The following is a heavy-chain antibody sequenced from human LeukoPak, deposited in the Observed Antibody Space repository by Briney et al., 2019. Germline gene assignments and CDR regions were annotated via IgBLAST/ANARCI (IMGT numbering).Heavy chain of an antibody. V-gene: IGHV3-23*01. CDR3: AKGSGYGQYYFDS. J-gene: IGHJ4*02. CDR1: GFTFSSYA. Sequence: GGSLRLSCAASGFTFSSYAMSWVRQAPGKGLDWVSAISGSGRSTYYADSVKGRFTISRDDSQDTLFLQMHSLRVEDTAVYYCAKGSGYGQYYFDSWGQGTLVTVSS. CDR2: ISGSGRST. D-gene: IGHD5-18*01.